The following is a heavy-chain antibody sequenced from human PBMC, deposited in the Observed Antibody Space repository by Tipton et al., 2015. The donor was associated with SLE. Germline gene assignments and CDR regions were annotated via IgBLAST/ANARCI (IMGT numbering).Heavy chain of an antibody. D-gene: IGHD6-19*01. CDR1: GFTFKNYG. J-gene: IGHJ4*02. Sequence: SLRLSCAASGFTFKNYGMHWVRHAPGKGLEWVTFLRYDGGNKYYADSVKGRFTISGDNSKKTLYVQMTNLRVEDTAVYYCSKNLSPDIAVSGDWGQGTLVTVSS. CDR3: SKNLSPDIAVSGD. V-gene: IGHV3-30*02. CDR2: LRYDGGNK.